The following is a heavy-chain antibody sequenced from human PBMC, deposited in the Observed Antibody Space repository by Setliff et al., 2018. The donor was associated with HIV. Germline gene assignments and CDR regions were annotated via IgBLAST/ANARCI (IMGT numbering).Heavy chain of an antibody. CDR3: ARNWDFYNYSGSWARKVAIDF. V-gene: IGHV3-48*03. CDR2: INSRGDSD. D-gene: IGHD3-22*01. CDR1: GFTFRSYE. Sequence: GSLRLSCAVSGFTFRSYEMSWVRQAPGKGLEWISYINSRGDSDHYADSVKGRFTISRDNAKSSLSLQMHNLRAEDTATYYCARNWDFYNYSGSWARKVAIDFWGRGTMVTVSS. J-gene: IGHJ3*01.